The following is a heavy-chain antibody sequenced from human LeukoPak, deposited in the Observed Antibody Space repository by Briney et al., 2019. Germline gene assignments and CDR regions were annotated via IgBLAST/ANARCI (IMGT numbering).Heavy chain of an antibody. CDR3: ARGSRRFLEWLLPRYYFDY. J-gene: IGHJ4*02. Sequence: PSETLSLTCTVSGGSINSSSYYWGWIRQPPGKGLEWIGSIYYSGSTYYNPSLKSRVTISVDTSKNQFSLKLSSVTAADTAVYYCARGSRRFLEWLLPRYYFDYWGQGTLVTVSS. CDR1: GGSINSSSYY. CDR2: IYYSGST. D-gene: IGHD3-3*01. V-gene: IGHV4-39*07.